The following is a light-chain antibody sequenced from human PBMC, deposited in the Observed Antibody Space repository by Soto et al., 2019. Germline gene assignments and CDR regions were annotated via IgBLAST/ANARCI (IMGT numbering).Light chain of an antibody. J-gene: IGLJ1*01. CDR1: ISNIGNNY. V-gene: IGLV1-47*01. Sequence: QSVLTQPSSVSGTPGQGVTISCSGSISNIGNNYVYWFQQLPGTAPKVLSTRNDQRPSGVPDRVSGSKSGTSASLAISGLRSEDEADYYCAAWDDTVRSYVFGTGTKVTVL. CDR2: RND. CDR3: AAWDDTVRSYV.